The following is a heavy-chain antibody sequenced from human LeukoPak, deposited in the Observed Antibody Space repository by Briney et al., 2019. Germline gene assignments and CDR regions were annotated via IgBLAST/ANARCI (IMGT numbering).Heavy chain of an antibody. J-gene: IGHJ4*02. V-gene: IGHV3-30-3*01. Sequence: GGSLRLSCAASGFTFSSYAMHWVRQAPGKGLEWVAVISYDGSNKYYADSVKGRFTISRDNSKNTLYLQMNSLRAEDTAVYYCVGDSGYDWDFDYWGQGTLVTVSS. CDR1: GFTFSSYA. CDR3: VGDSGYDWDFDY. D-gene: IGHD5-12*01. CDR2: ISYDGSNK.